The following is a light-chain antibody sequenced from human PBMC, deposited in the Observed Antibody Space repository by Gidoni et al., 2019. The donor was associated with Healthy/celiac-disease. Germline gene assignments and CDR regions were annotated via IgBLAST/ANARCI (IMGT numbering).Light chain of an antibody. J-gene: IGKJ2*01. CDR3: QQYDNLPYT. Sequence: DIQMTQSPSSLSASVGDRVTITCQASQDISNYLNWYQQKPGKAPKLLIYDAYKLETGVPSRFSGSGSGTDLTFTISSLQPEDIATYYWQQYDNLPYTFGQGTKLEIK. CDR1: QDISNY. CDR2: DAY. V-gene: IGKV1-33*01.